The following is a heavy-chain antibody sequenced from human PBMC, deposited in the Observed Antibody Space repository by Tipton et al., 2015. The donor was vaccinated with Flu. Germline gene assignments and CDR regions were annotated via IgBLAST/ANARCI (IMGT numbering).Heavy chain of an antibody. CDR3: GRDGGGVIQKRYYYYYGMDV. CDR2: IIPIFGTA. CDR1: GGTFSSYA. Sequence: QLVQSGAEVKKPGSSVKVSCKASGGTFSSYAISWVRQAPGQGLEWMGGIIPIFGTANYAQKFQGRVTITADESTSTAYMELSSLGSEDTAVYYCGRDGGGVIQKRYYYYYGMDVWGQGTTVTVSS. V-gene: IGHV1-69*01. D-gene: IGHD3-16*02. J-gene: IGHJ6*02.